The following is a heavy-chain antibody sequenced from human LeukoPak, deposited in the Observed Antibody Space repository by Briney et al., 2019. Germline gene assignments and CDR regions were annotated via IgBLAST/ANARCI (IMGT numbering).Heavy chain of an antibody. CDR2: ISAYNGNT. J-gene: IGHJ4*02. CDR3: ARVIPIGYEDY. Sequence: ASVKVSCKASGYTFTGYYMHWVRQAPGQGLEWMGWISAYNGNTNYAQKLQGRVTMTTDTSTSTAYMELRSLRSDDTAVYYCARVIPIGYEDYWGQGTLVTVSS. D-gene: IGHD5-12*01. V-gene: IGHV1-18*04. CDR1: GYTFTGYY.